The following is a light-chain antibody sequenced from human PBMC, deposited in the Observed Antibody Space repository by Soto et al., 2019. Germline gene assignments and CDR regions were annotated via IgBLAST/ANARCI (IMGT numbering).Light chain of an antibody. CDR2: GAS. Sequence: EIVLTQSPGTLSLSPGERATLSCRASQSVSSSYLAWYQQKPGQAPRLLIYGASSRATGIPDRFSGSGSGTDFTLTISRLDPEDVAVYYCQQYGSSTWTFGQGTKVDIK. J-gene: IGKJ1*01. V-gene: IGKV3-20*01. CDR1: QSVSSSY. CDR3: QQYGSSTWT.